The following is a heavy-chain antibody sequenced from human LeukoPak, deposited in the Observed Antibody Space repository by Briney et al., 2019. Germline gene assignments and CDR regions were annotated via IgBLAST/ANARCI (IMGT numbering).Heavy chain of an antibody. D-gene: IGHD3-10*01. CDR3: ARHYGP. CDR1: GGSISSYY. CDR2: IYDSGST. J-gene: IGHJ5*02. V-gene: IGHV4-39*01. Sequence: SETLSLTCTVSGGSISSYYWSWIRQPPGKRLEWIGSIYDSGSTYYNPSLKSRVTISVDTSKNQFSLKLNSVTAADTAVYYCARHYGPWGQGTLVTVSS.